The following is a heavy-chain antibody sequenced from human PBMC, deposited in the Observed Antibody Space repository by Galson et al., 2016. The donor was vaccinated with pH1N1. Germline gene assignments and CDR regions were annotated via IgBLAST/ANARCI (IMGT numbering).Heavy chain of an antibody. CDR1: GYTFTAYQ. V-gene: IGHV1-2*02. CDR3: ARDLSGYFTTTHY. CDR2: IKPNTGDT. J-gene: IGHJ4*02. Sequence: SVKVSCKASGYTFTAYQIHWVRQAPGQGLEWMGWIKPNTGDTTYAQKFQGRVTMTSDTSINTAYIEVTSLTSDDTAVYYCARDLSGYFTTTHYWGQGTLVTVSS. D-gene: IGHD3-3*01.